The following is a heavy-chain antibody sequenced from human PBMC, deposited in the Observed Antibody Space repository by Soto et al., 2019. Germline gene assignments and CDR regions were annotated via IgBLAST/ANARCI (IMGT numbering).Heavy chain of an antibody. CDR2: IYHSGST. CDR3: ARAVLRFLRFDY. CDR1: GGSISSGGYS. Sequence: PSETLSLTCAVSGGSISSGGYSWSWIRQPPGKGLEWIGYIYHSGSTYYNPSLKSRVTISVDRSKNQFSLKLSSVTAADTAVYYCARAVLRFLRFDYWGQGTLVTVSS. D-gene: IGHD3-3*01. V-gene: IGHV4-30-2*01. J-gene: IGHJ4*02.